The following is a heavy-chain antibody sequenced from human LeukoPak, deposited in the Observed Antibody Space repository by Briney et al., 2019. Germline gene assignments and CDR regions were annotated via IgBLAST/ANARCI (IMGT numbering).Heavy chain of an antibody. V-gene: IGHV3-7*01. CDR2: IKQDGSEK. J-gene: IGHJ4*02. CDR3: ARDRSLYY. CDR1: GFTFSSYW. Sequence: GGPLRLSCAAPGFTFSSYWMSWVRQAPGKGLEWVANIKQDGSEKYYVASVKGRFTISRDNAKNSLFLQMNSLRAEDTAVYYCARDRSLYYWGQGTLVTVSS.